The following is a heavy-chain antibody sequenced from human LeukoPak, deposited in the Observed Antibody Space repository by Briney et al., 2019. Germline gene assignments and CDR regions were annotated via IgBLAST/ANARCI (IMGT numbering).Heavy chain of an antibody. CDR3: ARSPVLWFGYNWFDP. D-gene: IGHD3-10*01. CDR2: IYYSGST. J-gene: IGHJ5*02. Sequence: PETLSLTCTVSGYSISSGYYWGWIRQPPGKGLEWIGSIYYSGSTYYNPSLKSRVTISVDTSKNQFSLKLSSVTAADTAVYYCARSPVLWFGYNWFDPWGQGTLVTVSS. CDR1: GYSISSGYY. V-gene: IGHV4-38-2*02.